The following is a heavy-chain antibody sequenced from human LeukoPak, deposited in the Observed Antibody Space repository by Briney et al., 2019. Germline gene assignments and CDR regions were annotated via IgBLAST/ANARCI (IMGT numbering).Heavy chain of an antibody. CDR2: IYPVDSDT. CDR3: VSQYNNYGY. CDR1: GYSFTNYW. J-gene: IGHJ4*02. Sequence: GESLKISFKGSGYSFTNYWIGWVRQMPGKGLAWMGIIYPVDSDTRYSPSFQGQVTISVDKSISTAYLQWSSLKASDTAMYYCVSQYNNYGYWGQGTLVTVSS. V-gene: IGHV5-51*01. D-gene: IGHD4-11*01.